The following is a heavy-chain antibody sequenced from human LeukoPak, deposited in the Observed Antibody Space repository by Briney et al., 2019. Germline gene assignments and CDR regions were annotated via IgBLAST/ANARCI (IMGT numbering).Heavy chain of an antibody. CDR3: ARYSNYVQDH. D-gene: IGHD4-11*01. Sequence: GASVKVSCKASGGTFSSYAISWVRQAPGQGLEWMGIINPSGGSTSYAQKFQGRVTMTRDTSTSTVYMELSSLRSEDTAVYYCARYSNYVQDHWGQGTLVTVSS. J-gene: IGHJ4*02. V-gene: IGHV1-46*01. CDR2: INPSGGST. CDR1: GGTFSSYA.